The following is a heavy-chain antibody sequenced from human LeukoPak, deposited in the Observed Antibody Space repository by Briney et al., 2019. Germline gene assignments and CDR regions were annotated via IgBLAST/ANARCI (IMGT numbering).Heavy chain of an antibody. J-gene: IGHJ4*01. CDR2: LHSNGAFT. CDR3: ARFVVVTAGDY. CDR1: GFTLSNYW. Sequence: GGSLRLSCSASGFTLSNYWMHWVRQAPGKGLGWVARLHSNGAFTTYADSVKGRFTISRDTAKNTLYLLMNSLRVEDTAVYYCARFVVVTAGDYWGQGTLVTVSS. D-gene: IGHD2-21*02. V-gene: IGHV3-74*01.